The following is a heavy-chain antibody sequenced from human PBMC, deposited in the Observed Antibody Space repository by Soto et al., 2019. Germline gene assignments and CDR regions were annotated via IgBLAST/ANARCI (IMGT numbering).Heavy chain of an antibody. CDR1: GGSISSGGYY. J-gene: IGHJ6*02. V-gene: IGHV4-31*03. D-gene: IGHD1-1*01. Sequence: SETLSLTCTVSGGSISSGGYYWSWIRQHPGKGLEWIGYIYYSGSTYYNPSLKSRVTISVDTSKNQFSLKLSSVTAADTAIYYCARHVQLERRDYYYYVMDVWGQGTTVTVSS. CDR2: IYYSGST. CDR3: ARHVQLERRDYYYYVMDV.